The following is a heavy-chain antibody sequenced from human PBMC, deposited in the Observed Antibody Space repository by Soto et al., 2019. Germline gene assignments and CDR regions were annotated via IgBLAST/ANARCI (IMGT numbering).Heavy chain of an antibody. D-gene: IGHD3-9*01. Sequence: QVQLVQSGAEVKKPGASVKVSCKASGYTFTNYAMHWVRQAPGQRLEWMGWINAGNGNAKYSQKFQGRVTITRDTSASTDYMELSSLRSEDTAVYSCVILRYFGEGMGFDPWGQGTLVTVSS. CDR2: INAGNGNA. CDR3: VILRYFGEGMGFDP. J-gene: IGHJ5*02. CDR1: GYTFTNYA. V-gene: IGHV1-3*01.